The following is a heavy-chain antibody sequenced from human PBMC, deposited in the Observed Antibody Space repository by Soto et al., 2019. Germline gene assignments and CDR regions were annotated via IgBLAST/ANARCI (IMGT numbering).Heavy chain of an antibody. CDR2: IDWADDK. J-gene: IGHJ4*02. D-gene: IGHD5-18*01. Sequence: SGPTLVNPTHTRTLTCTFSGFSLSTTGMCASWIRQPPGKALEWLALIDWADDKYYSTSLKTRLTISKDTSKNQVVLTMTNVEPVDTATYFCSRAVGGFTYGYPDYWGQGTLVTVSS. V-gene: IGHV2-70*01. CDR1: GFSLSTTGMC. CDR3: SRAVGGFTYGYPDY.